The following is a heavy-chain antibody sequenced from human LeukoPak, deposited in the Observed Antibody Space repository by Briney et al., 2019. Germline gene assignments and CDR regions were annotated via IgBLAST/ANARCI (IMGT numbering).Heavy chain of an antibody. CDR2: ISGSGVST. J-gene: IGHJ5*01. CDR3: AKGPMDYSNHLFDS. CDR1: GFTFSNHA. D-gene: IGHD4-11*01. Sequence: GGSLRLSCAASGFTFSNHAMNWVRQAPGKGLEWVSVISGSGVSTNYAESVKGRFTNSRDNSRNTVYVQMNSLRAEDTAVYYCAKGPMDYSNHLFDSWGQGILVTVSS. V-gene: IGHV3-23*01.